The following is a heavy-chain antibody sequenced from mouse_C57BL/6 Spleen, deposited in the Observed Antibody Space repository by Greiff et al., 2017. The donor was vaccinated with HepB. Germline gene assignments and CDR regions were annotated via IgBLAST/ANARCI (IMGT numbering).Heavy chain of an antibody. V-gene: IGHV5-4*03. CDR3: ARARNDYGSRTFDV. J-gene: IGHJ1*03. CDR2: ISDGGSYT. D-gene: IGHD1-1*01. Sequence: EVKLVESGGGLVKPGGSLKLSCAASGFTFSSYAMSWVRQTPEKRLEWVATISDGGSYTYYPDNVKGRFTISRDNAKNNLYLQMSHLKSEDTAMYYCARARNDYGSRTFDVWGTGTTVTVSS. CDR1: GFTFSSYA.